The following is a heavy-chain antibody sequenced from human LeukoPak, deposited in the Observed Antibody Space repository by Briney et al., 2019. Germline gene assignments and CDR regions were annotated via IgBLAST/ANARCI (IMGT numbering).Heavy chain of an antibody. CDR3: ARLEYRGGKYHFDY. Sequence: SETLSLTCTVSGGSISSYYWSWIRQPPGKGLEWIGYIYYSGSTNYSPSLKSRVTISVDTSKNQFSLKLSSVTAADTAVYYCARLEYRGGKYHFDYWGQGTLVTVSS. D-gene: IGHD4-23*01. J-gene: IGHJ4*02. CDR1: GGSISSYY. V-gene: IGHV4-59*08. CDR2: IYYSGST.